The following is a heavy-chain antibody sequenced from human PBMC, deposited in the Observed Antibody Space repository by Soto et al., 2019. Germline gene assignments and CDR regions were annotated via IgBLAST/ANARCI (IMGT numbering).Heavy chain of an antibody. CDR1: GYSFTSYW. D-gene: IGHD3-22*01. Sequence: GESLKISCKGSGYSFTSYWIGWVRQMPGKGLEWMGIIYPGDSDTRYSPSFQGQVTISADKSISTAYLQWSSLKASDTAMYYCARHVGYYDSSGYYHQGWYFDLWGRGTLVTVSS. J-gene: IGHJ2*01. CDR2: IYPGDSDT. CDR3: ARHVGYYDSSGYYHQGWYFDL. V-gene: IGHV5-51*01.